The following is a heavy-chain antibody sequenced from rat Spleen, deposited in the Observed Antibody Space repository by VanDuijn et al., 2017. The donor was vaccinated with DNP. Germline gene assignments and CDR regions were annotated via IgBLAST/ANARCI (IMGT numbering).Heavy chain of an antibody. CDR2: ITSSGGST. CDR1: GLTFNNYW. D-gene: IGHD1-4*01. CDR3: ARGSGGVRWYFDF. J-gene: IGHJ1*01. Sequence: EVQLVESGGDLVQPGRSLALSCVASGLTFNNYWMTWFRQVPGKGLEWIASITSSGGSTYYPESVKGRFTISRDNAKNTLYLQMNSLRSEDTATYYCARGSGGVRWYFDFWGPGTMVTVSS. V-gene: IGHV5-31*01.